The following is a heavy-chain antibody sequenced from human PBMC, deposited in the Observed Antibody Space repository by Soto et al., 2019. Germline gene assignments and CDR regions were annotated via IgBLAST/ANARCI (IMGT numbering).Heavy chain of an antibody. V-gene: IGHV4-34*01. D-gene: IGHD5-18*01. CDR2: INHSGST. J-gene: IGHJ6*02. CDR1: GGSFSGIY. Sequence: SETLSLTCAVYGGSFSGIYWSWIRQPPRKGLEWIGEINHSGSTNYSPSLESRVTISLDMSNNQFSLKLSSVTAADTAVYYCARGPGYSYGYSVYYYYYGMDVWGQGTTVTVSS. CDR3: ARGPGYSYGYSVYYYYYGMDV.